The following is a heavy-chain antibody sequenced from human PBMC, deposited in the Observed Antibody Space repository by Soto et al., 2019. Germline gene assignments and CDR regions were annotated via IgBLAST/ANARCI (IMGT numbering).Heavy chain of an antibody. J-gene: IGHJ4*02. CDR3: ARDSYGDYYFDY. Sequence: SETLSLTCTVSGGSISSYYCSWIRQPPGKGLEWIGYIYYSGSTNYNPSLKSRVTISVDTSKNQFSLKLSSVTAADTAVYYCARDSYGDYYFDYWGQGTLVTVSS. V-gene: IGHV4-59*01. CDR1: GGSISSYY. CDR2: IYYSGST. D-gene: IGHD4-17*01.